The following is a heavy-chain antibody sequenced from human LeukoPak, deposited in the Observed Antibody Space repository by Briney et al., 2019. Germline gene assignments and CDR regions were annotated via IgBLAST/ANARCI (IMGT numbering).Heavy chain of an antibody. CDR1: GFTCGNYW. D-gene: IGHD4-11*01. CDR2: IRPDGSDD. CDR3: ARLMGGVTTYDY. V-gene: IGHV3-7*01. Sequence: GGCLRISGAASGFTCGNYWRCWVRPAPGKGLERGASIRPDGSDDHPMDSVKGRFTVSRDNAENSLLLQINTLRAEDTAVYYCARLMGGVTTYDYWGQGTLVTVSS. J-gene: IGHJ4*01.